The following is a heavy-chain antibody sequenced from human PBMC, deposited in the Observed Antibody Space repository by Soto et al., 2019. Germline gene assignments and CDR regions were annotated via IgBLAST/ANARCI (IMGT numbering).Heavy chain of an antibody. CDR2: TRNKANSYNT. V-gene: IGHV3-72*01. J-gene: IGHJ4*02. D-gene: IGHD2-15*01. Sequence: EVQLVESGGGLVQPGGSLRLSCAASGFTFSDHYMDWVRQAPGKGLEWVGRTRNKANSYNTEYAASVKGRFTISRDDSKNSLYLQMNSLKTEDTAVYYCASSLGXXCSGXXXXYYFDYWXQGTLVTVSS. CDR1: GFTFSDHY. CDR3: ASSLGXXCSGXXXXYYFDY.